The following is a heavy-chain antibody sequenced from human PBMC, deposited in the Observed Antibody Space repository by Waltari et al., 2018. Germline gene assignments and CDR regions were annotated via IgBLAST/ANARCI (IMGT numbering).Heavy chain of an antibody. V-gene: IGHV4-31*03. Sequence: QVQLQESGPGLVKPSQTLSLTCTVSGGSISSGGYYWSWIRQHPGKGLEWIGYIYYSGSTYYHPSLKSRVTISVDTSKNQFSLKLSSVTAADTAVYYCARVTKPPYSSSSVYYYYYYMDVWGKGTTVTVSS. CDR1: GGSISSGGYY. CDR3: ARVTKPPYSSSSVYYYYYYMDV. J-gene: IGHJ6*03. D-gene: IGHD6-6*01. CDR2: IYYSGST.